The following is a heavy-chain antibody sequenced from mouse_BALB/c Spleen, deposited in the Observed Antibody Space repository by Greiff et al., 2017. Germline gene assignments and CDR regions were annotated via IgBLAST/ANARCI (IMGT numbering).Heavy chain of an antibody. V-gene: IGHV5-6*01. D-gene: IGHD1-1*01. CDR1: GFTFSSYG. J-gene: IGHJ4*01. CDR2: ISSGGSYT. CDR3: ARGGTTVVPYAMDY. Sequence: EVHLVESGGDLVKPGGSLKLSCAASGFTFSSYGMSWVRQTPDKRLEWVATISSGGSYTYYPDSVKGRFTISRDNAKNTLYLQMSSLKSEDTAMYYCARGGTTVVPYAMDYWGQGTSVTVSS.